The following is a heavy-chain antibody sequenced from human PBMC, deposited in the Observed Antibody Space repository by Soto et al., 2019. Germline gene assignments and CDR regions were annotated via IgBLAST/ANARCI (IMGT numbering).Heavy chain of an antibody. CDR2: IYHSGST. CDR3: ARVRSGWGIDY. J-gene: IGHJ4*02. D-gene: IGHD6-19*01. Sequence: PSETLSLTCAFSGCSISSGGYSWSWIRQPPGKGLNYIGYIYHSGSTYYNPSLKSRVTISVDRSKNQFSLKLSSVTAADTAVYYCARVRSGWGIDYWGQGTLVTVSS. CDR1: GCSISSGGYS. V-gene: IGHV4-30-2*01.